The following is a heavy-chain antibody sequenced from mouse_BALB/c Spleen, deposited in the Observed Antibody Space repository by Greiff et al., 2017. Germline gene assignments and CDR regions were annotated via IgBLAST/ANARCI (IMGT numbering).Heavy chain of an antibody. CDR3: TRYGYGGFAY. CDR2: IYPGSGST. CDR1: GYTFTSYW. Sequence: LQQPGSELVRPGASVKLSCKASGYTFTSYWMHWVKQRPGQGLEWIGNIYPGSGSTNYDEKFKSKATLTVDTSSSTAYMQLSSLTSEDSAVYYCTRYGYGGFAYWGQGTLVTVSA. J-gene: IGHJ3*01. D-gene: IGHD2-2*01. V-gene: IGHV1S22*01.